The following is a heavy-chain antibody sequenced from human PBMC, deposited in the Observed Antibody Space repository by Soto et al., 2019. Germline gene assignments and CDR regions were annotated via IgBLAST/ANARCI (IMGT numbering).Heavy chain of an antibody. D-gene: IGHD6-6*01. Sequence: QVQLVESGGGVVQPGRSLRLSCAASGFTFSSYGMHWVRQAPGKGLEWVAVISYDGSNKYYADSVKGRFTISRDNSKNTLYRQMNSLRAEDTAVYYCAKHGRIAARRGPTVFDYWGQRTLVTVSS. CDR1: GFTFSSYG. J-gene: IGHJ4*02. V-gene: IGHV3-30*18. CDR2: ISYDGSNK. CDR3: AKHGRIAARRGPTVFDY.